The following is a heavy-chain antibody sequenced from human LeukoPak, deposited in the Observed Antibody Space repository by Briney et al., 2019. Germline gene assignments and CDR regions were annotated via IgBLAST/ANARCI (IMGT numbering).Heavy chain of an antibody. CDR1: GGSISSGGYY. V-gene: IGHV4-31*03. Sequence: PSETLSLTCTVSGGSISSGGYYWSWIRQHPGKGLEWIGYIYYSGSTYYNPSLKSRVTISVDTSKNQFSLKLSSVTAADTAVYYCARDIAFLGVVVPAYWFDPWGQGTLVTVSS. D-gene: IGHD2-2*01. CDR3: ARDIAFLGVVVPAYWFDP. CDR2: IYYSGST. J-gene: IGHJ5*02.